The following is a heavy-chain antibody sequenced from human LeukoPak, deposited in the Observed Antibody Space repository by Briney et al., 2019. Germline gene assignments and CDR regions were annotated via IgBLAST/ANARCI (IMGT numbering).Heavy chain of an antibody. V-gene: IGHV3-30*02. J-gene: IGHJ4*02. Sequence: PGGSLRLSCAASGFTFSSYGMHWVRQAPGKGLEGVAFIRYDGSNKYYADSVKGRFTISRDNSKNTLYLQMNSLRAADTDVYYCAKVPATALAPLDYWGKGNLVTVSS. D-gene: IGHD1-1*01. CDR2: IRYDGSNK. CDR3: AKVPATALAPLDY. CDR1: GFTFSSYG.